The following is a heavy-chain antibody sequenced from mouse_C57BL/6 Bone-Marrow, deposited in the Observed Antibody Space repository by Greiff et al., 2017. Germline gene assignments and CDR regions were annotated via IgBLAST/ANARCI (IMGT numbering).Heavy chain of an antibody. CDR1: GYAFTNYL. V-gene: IGHV1-54*01. CDR2: INPGSGGT. J-gene: IGHJ3*01. CDR3: ARWGLRYRFAY. D-gene: IGHD1-1*01. Sequence: QVQLQQSGAELVRPGTSVKVSCKASGYAFTNYLIEWVKQRPGQGLEWIGVINPGSGGTNYNEKFKGKATLTADKSSSTAYMQLSSLTSEDSAVYFCARWGLRYRFAYWGQGTLVTVSA.